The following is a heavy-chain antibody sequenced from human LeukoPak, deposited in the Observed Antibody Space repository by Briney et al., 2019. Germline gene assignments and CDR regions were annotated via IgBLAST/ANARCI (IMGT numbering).Heavy chain of an antibody. J-gene: IGHJ3*02. Sequence: SETLSLTSAVYGGSFSGYYWSWIRQPPGKGLEWIGEINHVGGTNYSPSLRSRVTISIDTSKNQLSLKLTSVTAADTALYYCARERVGGNRRDDSSIWAQGTMVTVSS. CDR2: INHVGGT. D-gene: IGHD1-1*01. CDR3: ARERVGGNRRDDSSI. CDR1: GGSFSGYY. V-gene: IGHV4-34*01.